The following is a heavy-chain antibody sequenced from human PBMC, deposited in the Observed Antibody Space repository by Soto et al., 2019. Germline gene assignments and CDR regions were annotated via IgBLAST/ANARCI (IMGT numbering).Heavy chain of an antibody. CDR2: IYYSGST. CDR3: ARGKAIANYFDWPNYFDY. J-gene: IGHJ4*02. Sequence: TSETLSLTCTVSGGSISSGGYYWSWIRQHPGKGLEWIGYIYYSGSTYYNPSLKSRVTISVDTSKNQFSLKLSSVTAADTAVYYCARGKAIANYFDWPNYFDYWGQGTLVTVSS. CDR1: GGSISSGGYY. D-gene: IGHD3-9*01. V-gene: IGHV4-31*03.